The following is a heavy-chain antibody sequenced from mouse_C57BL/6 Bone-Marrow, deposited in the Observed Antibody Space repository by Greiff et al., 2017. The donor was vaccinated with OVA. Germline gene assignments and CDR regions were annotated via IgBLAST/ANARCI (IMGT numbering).Heavy chain of an antibody. V-gene: IGHV1-47*01. CDR2: FHPYNDDT. CDR1: GYTFTTYP. CDR3: ARGDMSKDYAMDY. J-gene: IGHJ4*01. D-gene: IGHD2-3*01. Sequence: VQLQESGAELVKPGASVKMSCKASGYTFTTYPIEWMKQNHGKSLEWIGNFHPYNDDTKYNEKFKGKATLTVEKSSSTVYLELSRLTSDDSAVYYCARGDMSKDYAMDYWGQGTSVTVSS.